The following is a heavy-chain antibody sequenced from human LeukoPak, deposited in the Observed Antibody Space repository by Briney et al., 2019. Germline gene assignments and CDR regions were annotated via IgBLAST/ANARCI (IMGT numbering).Heavy chain of an antibody. CDR1: GFTFSSYE. CDR3: ARERPGEDTFDI. J-gene: IGHJ3*02. CDR2: ISSSGNTI. V-gene: IGHV3-48*03. D-gene: IGHD7-27*01. Sequence: GGSLRLSCAASGFTFSSYEMNWVRQAPGKGLGWVSFISSSGNTIYYADSVKGRFIVSRDNAKNSLYLQMNSLRTEDTAVYYCARERPGEDTFDIWGQGTMVTVSS.